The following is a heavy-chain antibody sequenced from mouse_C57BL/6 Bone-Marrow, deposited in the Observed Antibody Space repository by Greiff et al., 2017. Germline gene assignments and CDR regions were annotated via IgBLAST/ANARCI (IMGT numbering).Heavy chain of an antibody. CDR3: ARQGSLGPYYFDY. CDR1: GFTFSSYT. CDR2: ISGGGGNT. Sequence: EVQGVESGGGLVKPGGSLTLSCAASGFTFSSYTMSWVRQTPEKRLEWVATISGGGGNTYYPDSVKGRFTISSDNAKNTLYLQMCSLRSEDTAWYYCARQGSLGPYYFDYWGQGTTLTGSS. V-gene: IGHV5-9*01. J-gene: IGHJ2*01. D-gene: IGHD4-1*01.